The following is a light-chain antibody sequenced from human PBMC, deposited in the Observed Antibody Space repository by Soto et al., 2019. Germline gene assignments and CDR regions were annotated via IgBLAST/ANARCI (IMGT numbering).Light chain of an antibody. V-gene: IGKV3D-15*01. J-gene: IGKJ4*01. CDR2: GAS. CDR1: QSVSSN. Sequence: EIVMTQSPATLSVSAGERVTLSCRASQSVSSNLACYQQKPCQAPRLLIYGASTRATGIPARFSGSGSGTDFTLTISSLQSEDFAVYYCQQYNNWPTLTFGGGTTVEIK. CDR3: QQYNNWPTLT.